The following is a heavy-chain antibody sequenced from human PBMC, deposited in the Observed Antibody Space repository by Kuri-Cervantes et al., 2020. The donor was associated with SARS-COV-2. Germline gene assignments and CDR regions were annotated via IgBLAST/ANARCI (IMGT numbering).Heavy chain of an antibody. CDR1: GYTFTSYG. D-gene: IGHD6-19*01. J-gene: IGHJ4*02. V-gene: IGHV1-18*04. Sequence: ASVKVSCKASGYTFTSYGITWVRQAPGQGLEWMGWISAYNGNTNYAQKLQGRVTMTTDTSTSTAYMGLSRLRSDDTAVYYCARDSSGWYWVLGYWGQGTLVTVSS. CDR3: ARDSSGWYWVLGY. CDR2: ISAYNGNT.